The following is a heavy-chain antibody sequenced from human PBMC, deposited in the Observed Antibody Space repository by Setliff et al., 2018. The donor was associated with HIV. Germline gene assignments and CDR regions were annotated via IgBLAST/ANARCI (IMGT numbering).Heavy chain of an antibody. CDR2: IYYNGNT. CDR3: ARRITIFGVLTAFDF. CDR1: GASISSPIYY. D-gene: IGHD3-3*01. J-gene: IGHJ3*01. V-gene: IGHV4-39*01. Sequence: SETLSLTCSVSGASISSPIYYWGWIRQAPGKGLEWIGNIYYNGNTNYKPSLERRLTISVDTSKNQFSLSLSSVTAADTAVYYCARRITIFGVLTAFDFWGQGTMVTVSS.